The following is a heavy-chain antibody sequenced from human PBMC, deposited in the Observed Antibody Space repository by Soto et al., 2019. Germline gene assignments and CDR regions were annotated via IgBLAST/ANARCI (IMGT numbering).Heavy chain of an antibody. CDR2: ISYDETNK. V-gene: IGHV3-30*03. CDR1: GFTFSDYG. J-gene: IGHJ6*02. Sequence: LVESGTGVVQPGGSLRLSCAASGFTFSDYGMHWVRQAPGKGLEWVTFISYDETNKYYADSVKGRFTISRDNSKNTLSLQMDRLRPEDMAVYYCARDSYGMDVWGQGTTVTVSS. CDR3: ARDSYGMDV.